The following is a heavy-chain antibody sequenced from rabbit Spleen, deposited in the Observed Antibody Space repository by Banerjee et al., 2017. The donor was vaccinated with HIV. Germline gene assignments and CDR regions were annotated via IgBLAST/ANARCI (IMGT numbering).Heavy chain of an antibody. CDR3: ARDAGTGDYIDVYFSL. D-gene: IGHD8-1*01. CDR2: ISTFGSA. J-gene: IGHJ4*01. CDR1: GFSLSPHE. Sequence: QQQLKETGGGLVQPGGSLTLSCKASGFSLSPHEFNWVRQAPGEGLEYIGWISTFGSAYYANWAKGRFTISKSSSTTVTLQMTSLTAADTATYFCARDAGTGDYIDVYFSLWGPGTLVTVS. V-gene: IGHV1S17*01.